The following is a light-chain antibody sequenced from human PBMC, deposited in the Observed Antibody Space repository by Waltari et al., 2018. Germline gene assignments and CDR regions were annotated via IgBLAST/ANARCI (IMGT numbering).Light chain of an antibody. CDR2: DAS. CDR3: QQYHTYKM. V-gene: IGKV1-5*01. Sequence: DIQMTQSPSTLSASIGYRVTITCRASPRISGRLAWNQQKPGKAPKLPICDASSLEYGVPSRFSGSGYGTEFTLTISSLQPDDSATYYCQQYHTYKMFGQGTKVEI. CDR1: PRISGR. J-gene: IGKJ1*01.